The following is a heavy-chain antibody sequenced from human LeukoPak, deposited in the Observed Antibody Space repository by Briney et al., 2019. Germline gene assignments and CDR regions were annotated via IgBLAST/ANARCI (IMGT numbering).Heavy chain of an antibody. CDR1: GGSISTGSYY. Sequence: PSETLSLTCTVSGGSISTGSYYWGWIRQPPGKGLEWIGSSSYSGSTYYNPSLKSRVTISVDTSKNQFSLKLSSVTAADTAVYYRARLSYYYDSSAYYGLYYFDFWGQGTLVTVSS. V-gene: IGHV4-39*01. J-gene: IGHJ4*02. D-gene: IGHD3-22*01. CDR2: SSYSGST. CDR3: ARLSYYYDSSAYYGLYYFDF.